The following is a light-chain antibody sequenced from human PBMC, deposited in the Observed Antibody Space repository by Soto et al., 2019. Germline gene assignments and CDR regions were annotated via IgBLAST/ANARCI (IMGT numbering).Light chain of an antibody. Sequence: QSALTQPASVSGSPGQSITISCTGTSSDVGSYNLVSWYQQHPGKATKLMIYEGSKRPSGVSHRFSGSKSGNTASLTISGLQAEDEADYYCCSYAGSSTFRVVFGGGTKLTVL. CDR3: CSYAGSSTFRVV. CDR1: SSDVGSYNL. J-gene: IGLJ2*01. V-gene: IGLV2-23*03. CDR2: EGS.